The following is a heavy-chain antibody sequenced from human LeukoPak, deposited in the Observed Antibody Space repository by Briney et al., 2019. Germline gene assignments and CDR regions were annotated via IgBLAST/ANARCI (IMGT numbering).Heavy chain of an antibody. Sequence: GGSLRLSCAASGFTFSSYEMNWVRQAPGKGLEWVSYISSSGSTIYYADSVKGRFTISRDNAKNSLYLQMNSLRAEDTAVYCCARESITMVRGHNWFDPWGQGTLVTVSS. J-gene: IGHJ5*02. V-gene: IGHV3-48*03. CDR1: GFTFSSYE. CDR2: ISSSGSTI. D-gene: IGHD3-10*01. CDR3: ARESITMVRGHNWFDP.